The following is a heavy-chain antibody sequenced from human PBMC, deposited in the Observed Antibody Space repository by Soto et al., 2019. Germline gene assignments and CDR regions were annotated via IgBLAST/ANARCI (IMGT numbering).Heavy chain of an antibody. CDR3: AREVQRFLEWLYPYYSGMDV. CDR1: GYTFTSYG. V-gene: IGHV1-18*04. Sequence: ASGKVSCKASGYTFTSYGISRVRQAPGQGVEWMGWISAYNGNTNYAQKLQGRVTMTTDTSTSTAYMELRSLRSDDTAVYYCAREVQRFLEWLYPYYSGMDVWGQGTTLTVSS. J-gene: IGHJ6*02. D-gene: IGHD3-3*01. CDR2: ISAYNGNT.